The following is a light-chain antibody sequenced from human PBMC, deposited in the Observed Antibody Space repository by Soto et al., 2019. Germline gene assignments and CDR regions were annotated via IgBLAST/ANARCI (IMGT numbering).Light chain of an antibody. J-gene: IGLJ1*01. CDR2: DVS. V-gene: IGLV2-14*01. CDR1: SSDVGGYNY. CDR3: SSYTSSSTFYV. Sequence: QSALTQPASVSGSPGQSITIPCAGTSSDVGGYNYVSWCQQHPGKAPKLMIHDVSNRPSGVSNRFSGSKSGNTASLTISGLQAEDEADYYCSSYTSSSTFYVFGTGTKVTVL.